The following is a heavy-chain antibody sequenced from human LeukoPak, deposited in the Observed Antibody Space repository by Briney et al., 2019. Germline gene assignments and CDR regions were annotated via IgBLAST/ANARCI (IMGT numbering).Heavy chain of an antibody. Sequence: PGGSLRLSCAASGFTFSSYGMHWVRQAPGKGLEWVAFIRYDGSNKYYADSVKGRFTISRDNSKNTLYLQMNSLRAEDTAVYYCAKDQGSGTHYYMDVWGKGTTVTISS. CDR2: IRYDGSNK. CDR3: AKDQGSGTHYYMDV. J-gene: IGHJ6*03. D-gene: IGHD3-10*01. V-gene: IGHV3-30*02. CDR1: GFTFSSYG.